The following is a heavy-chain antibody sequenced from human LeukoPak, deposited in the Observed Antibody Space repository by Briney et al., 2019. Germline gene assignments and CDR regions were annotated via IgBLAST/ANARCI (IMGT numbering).Heavy chain of an antibody. V-gene: IGHV4-59*12. D-gene: IGHD3-22*01. CDR3: ARDEGSAYPFDY. J-gene: IGHJ4*02. CDR2: IYYSGST. Sequence: WVRQPPGKGLEWIGYIYYSGSTNYNPSLKSRVTISVDTSKNQFSLNLNSVTAADTAVYFCARDEGSAYPFDYWGQGTLVTVSS.